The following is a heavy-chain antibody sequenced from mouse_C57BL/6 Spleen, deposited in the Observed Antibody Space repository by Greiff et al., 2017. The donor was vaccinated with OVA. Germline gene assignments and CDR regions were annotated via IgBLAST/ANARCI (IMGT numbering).Heavy chain of an antibody. Sequence: VQLKESGPGLVKPSQSLSLTCSVTGYSITSGYYWNWIRQFPGNKLEWMGYISYDGSNNYNPSLKNRISITRDTSKNQFFLKLNSVTTEDTATYYCARDREGDYWGQGTSVTVSS. CDR1: GYSITSGYY. CDR2: ISYDGSN. CDR3: ARDREGDY. V-gene: IGHV3-6*01. J-gene: IGHJ4*01.